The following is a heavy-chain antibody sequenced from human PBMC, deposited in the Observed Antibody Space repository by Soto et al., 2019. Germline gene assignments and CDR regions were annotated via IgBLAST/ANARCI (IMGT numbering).Heavy chain of an antibody. D-gene: IGHD4-17*01. Sequence: SETLSLTCTVSGGSISSYYWSWIRQPPGKGLEWIGYIYYSGSTNYNPSLKSRVTISVDTSKNQFSLKLSSVTAADTAVYYCARDSFDYGGNANAFDIWGPGTMVTVSS. CDR2: IYYSGST. CDR3: ARDSFDYGGNANAFDI. J-gene: IGHJ3*02. CDR1: GGSISSYY. V-gene: IGHV4-59*01.